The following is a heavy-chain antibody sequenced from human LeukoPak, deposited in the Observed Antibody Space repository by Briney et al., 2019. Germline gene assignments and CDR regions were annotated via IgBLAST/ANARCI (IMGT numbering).Heavy chain of an antibody. Sequence: SETLSLTCTVSGGSISSYYWIWLRQPAGKGLEWIGRIYTSGSTNYNPSLKRRVTMSVDTSKNEFSLKLSSVTAADTAVYYCAREGSGWKIRYYYYYMDVWGKGTTVTVSS. V-gene: IGHV4-4*07. CDR1: GGSISSYY. CDR2: IYTSGST. CDR3: AREGSGWKIRYYYYYMDV. D-gene: IGHD6-19*01. J-gene: IGHJ6*03.